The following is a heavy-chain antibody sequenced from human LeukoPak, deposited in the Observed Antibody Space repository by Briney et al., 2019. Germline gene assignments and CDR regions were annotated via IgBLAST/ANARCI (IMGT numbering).Heavy chain of an antibody. J-gene: IGHJ4*02. Sequence: TGGSLRLSCAASRFTFSNAWMSWVRQAPGKGLQWVGHIKSKTDGGTTDYTAPVKGRFTISRDDSKNTLYLQMNSLKTEDTAVYYCTTDLWYCSTTSCYIDYWGQGTLVTVSS. CDR2: IKSKTDGGTT. CDR1: RFTFSNAW. CDR3: TTDLWYCSTTSCYIDY. D-gene: IGHD2-2*02. V-gene: IGHV3-15*01.